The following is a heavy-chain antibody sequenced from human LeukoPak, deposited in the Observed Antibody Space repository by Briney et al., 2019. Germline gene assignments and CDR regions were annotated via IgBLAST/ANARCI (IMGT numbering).Heavy chain of an antibody. CDR3: AREVIAAADIDY. D-gene: IGHD6-13*01. CDR2: ISSNGGST. Sequence: GGSLRLSCAASGFTFSSYAMHWVRQAPGKGLEYVSAISSNGGSTYYANSVKGRFTISRDNSKNTLYLQMGSLRAEDTAVYYCAREVIAAADIDYWGQGTLVTVSS. V-gene: IGHV3-64*01. J-gene: IGHJ4*02. CDR1: GFTFSSYA.